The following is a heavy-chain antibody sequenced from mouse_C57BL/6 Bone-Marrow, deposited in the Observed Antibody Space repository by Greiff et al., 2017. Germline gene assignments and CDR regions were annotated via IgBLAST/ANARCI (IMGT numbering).Heavy chain of an antibody. V-gene: IGHV1-69*01. CDR1: GYTFTSSW. CDR2: IDPSDSYT. CDR3: AREGLLRAWYAY. J-gene: IGHJ3*01. D-gene: IGHD1-1*01. Sequence: QVQLQQPGAELVMPGASVKLSCKASGYTFTSSWMRWVKQRPGQGLEWIGEIDPSDSYTNYNQKFKGKSTLTVDKSSSTAYMQLSSLTSEDSAVYYCAREGLLRAWYAYWGQGTLVTVTA.